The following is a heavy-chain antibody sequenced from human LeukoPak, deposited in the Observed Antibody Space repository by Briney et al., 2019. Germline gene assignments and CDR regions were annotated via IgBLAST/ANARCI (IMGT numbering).Heavy chain of an antibody. J-gene: IGHJ6*03. Sequence: GASVKVSCKASGYTLTSYDINWVRQATGQGLEWMGWMNPNSGNTGYAQKFQGRVTITRNTSISTAYMELSSLRSEDTAVYYCARGRNWGDLARAINYYYYYMDVWGKGTTVTVSS. CDR3: ARGRNWGDLARAINYYYYYMDV. CDR2: MNPNSGNT. CDR1: GYTLTSYD. V-gene: IGHV1-8*03. D-gene: IGHD3-16*01.